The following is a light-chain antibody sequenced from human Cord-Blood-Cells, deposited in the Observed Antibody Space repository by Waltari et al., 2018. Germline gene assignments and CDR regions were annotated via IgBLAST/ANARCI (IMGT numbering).Light chain of an antibody. CDR1: SSNIRAGYD. CDR3: QSYDSSLSGSV. V-gene: IGLV1-40*01. CDR2: GNS. Sequence: QSVLPQPPSVSGAPGQRVTISCTGRSSNIRAGYDVHWYQQLPGTAPKLLIYGNSNRPSGVPDRFSGSKSGTSASLAITGLQAEDEADYYCQSYDSSLSGSVFGGGTKLTVL. J-gene: IGLJ2*01.